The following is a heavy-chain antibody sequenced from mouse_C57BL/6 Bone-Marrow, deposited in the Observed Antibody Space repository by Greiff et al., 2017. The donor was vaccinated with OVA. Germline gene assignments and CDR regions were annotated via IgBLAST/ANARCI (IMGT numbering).Heavy chain of an antibody. V-gene: IGHV3-6*01. CDR1: GYSITSGYY. D-gene: IGHD2-4*01. Sequence: DVKLQESGPGLVKPSQSLSLTCSVTGYSITSGYYWNWIRQFPGNKLEWMGYISYDGSNNYNPSLKNRISITRDTSKNQFFLKLNSVTTEDTATYYCARDPYDYDDVGYAMDYWGQGTSVTVSS. CDR3: ARDPYDYDDVGYAMDY. J-gene: IGHJ4*01. CDR2: ISYDGSN.